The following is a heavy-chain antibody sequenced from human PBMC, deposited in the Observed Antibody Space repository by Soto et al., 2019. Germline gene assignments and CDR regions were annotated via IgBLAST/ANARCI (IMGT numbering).Heavy chain of an antibody. CDR3: ARSPSGSYPVGYYYYGMDV. Sequence: QVQLQESDPGLVKPSETLSLTCTVSGGSISSYYWSWIRQPPGKGLEWIGYIYYSGSTNYNPSLKSRVTISVDTSKNQFSLKLSSVTAADTAVYYCARSPSGSYPVGYYYYGMDVWGQGTTVTVSS. CDR1: GGSISSYY. V-gene: IGHV4-59*01. J-gene: IGHJ6*02. D-gene: IGHD1-26*01. CDR2: IYYSGST.